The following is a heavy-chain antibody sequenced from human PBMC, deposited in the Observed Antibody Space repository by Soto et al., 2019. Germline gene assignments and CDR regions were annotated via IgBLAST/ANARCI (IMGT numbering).Heavy chain of an antibody. CDR3: ASSNYYDSSGYYPQAFDI. D-gene: IGHD3-22*01. J-gene: IGHJ3*02. CDR1: GFTFRSSA. V-gene: IGHV3-21*01. CDR2: ISSSSSYI. Sequence: GGSVRLSCAASGFTFRSSAMSWARQAPGKGLEWVSSISSSSSYIYYADSVKGRFTISRDNAKNSLYLQMNSLRAEDTAVYYCASSNYYDSSGYYPQAFDIWGQGTMVTVSS.